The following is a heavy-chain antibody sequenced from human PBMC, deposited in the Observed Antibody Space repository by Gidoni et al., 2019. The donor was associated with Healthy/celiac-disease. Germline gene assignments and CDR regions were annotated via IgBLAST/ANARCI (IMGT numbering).Heavy chain of an antibody. Sequence: EVQLVESGGGLVKPGGSLRLSCAASGFTFSNAWMSWVRQAPGKGLEWGGRIKSKTDGETTKYAAPVKGRFTNPRDDSKNTLYLQMNSLKTEDTAVYYCTTVCFADFWSGYQYWGQGTLVTVSS. CDR2: IKSKTDGETT. J-gene: IGHJ4*02. CDR3: TTVCFADFWSGYQY. D-gene: IGHD3-3*01. CDR1: GFTFSNAW. V-gene: IGHV3-15*01.